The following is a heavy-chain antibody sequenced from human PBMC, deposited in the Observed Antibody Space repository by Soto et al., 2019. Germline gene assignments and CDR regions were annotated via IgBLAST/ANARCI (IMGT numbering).Heavy chain of an antibody. CDR3: AKGSIEYSAAVDY. D-gene: IGHD5-12*01. CDR2: ISGSGGSS. J-gene: IGHJ4*02. Sequence: EVQLLESGGGLIQPGGSLRLSCSASGFSFNSYAMMWVRQAPGKGLEWVSVISGSGGSSYFADSAKGRFTISRDNSKNMLYLEMNSLRAEDTARYFCAKGSIEYSAAVDYWVQGPLVIVSS. CDR1: GFSFNSYA. V-gene: IGHV3-23*01.